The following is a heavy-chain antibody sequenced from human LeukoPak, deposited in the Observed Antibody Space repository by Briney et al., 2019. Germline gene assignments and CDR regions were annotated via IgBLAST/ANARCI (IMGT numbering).Heavy chain of an antibody. V-gene: IGHV3-30*04. D-gene: IGHD5-18*01. CDR2: ISSDGSDK. CDR1: GFTFSNYA. Sequence: GRSLRLSCATAGFTFSNYAMHWVRQAPGKGLEWVGVISSDGSDKYNAESVKGRFTISRDNSKNTLYLQMNSLRAEDTAVYYCAKRIQSALATGYWGQGTLVTVSS. J-gene: IGHJ4*02. CDR3: AKRIQSALATGY.